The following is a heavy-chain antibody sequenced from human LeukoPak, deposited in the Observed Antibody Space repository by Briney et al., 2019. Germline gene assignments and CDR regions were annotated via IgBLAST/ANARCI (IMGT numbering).Heavy chain of an antibody. D-gene: IGHD6-19*01. CDR3: ARGHSSGSLDY. V-gene: IGHV4-39*07. CDR2: IYYSGST. J-gene: IGHJ4*02. Sequence: ESGPTLVKPSETLSLTCTVSGGSISSSSYYWGWIRQPPGKGLEWIGSIYYSGSTYYNPSLKSRVTISVDTSKNQFSLKLSSVTAADTAVYYCARGHSSGSLDYWGQGTLVTVSS. CDR1: GGSISSSSYY.